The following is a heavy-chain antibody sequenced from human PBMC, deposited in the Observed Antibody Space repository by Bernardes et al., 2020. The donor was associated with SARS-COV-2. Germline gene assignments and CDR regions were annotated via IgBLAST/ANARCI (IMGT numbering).Heavy chain of an antibody. CDR2: VHHNGYS. J-gene: IGHJ4*02. D-gene: IGHD1-1*01. CDR3: VSNGYYSLDY. CDR1: GDSITGASW. V-gene: IGHV4-4*02. Sequence: SETLSLTCAVSGDSITGASWWSWVRQSPEKGLEWIGEVHHNGYSNYNPSLKSRVTFLLDKSKNQFSLRLSSVTAADTAFYYCVSNGYYSLDYWSQGTLVTVSS.